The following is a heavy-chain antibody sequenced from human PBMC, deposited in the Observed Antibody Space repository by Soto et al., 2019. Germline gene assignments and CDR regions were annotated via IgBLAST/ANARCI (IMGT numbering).Heavy chain of an antibody. Sequence: QVQLVQSGAEVKKPGASVKVSCKASGYTFTSYDINWVRQATGQGLEWMGWMNPNSGNTGYAQKFQGRVSMTRKSSISTAYMELSSLRSEDTAVYYCARGLDYDFWSGYSQPDYWGQGTLVTVSS. V-gene: IGHV1-8*01. CDR1: GYTFTSYD. D-gene: IGHD3-3*01. J-gene: IGHJ4*02. CDR3: ARGLDYDFWSGYSQPDY. CDR2: MNPNSGNT.